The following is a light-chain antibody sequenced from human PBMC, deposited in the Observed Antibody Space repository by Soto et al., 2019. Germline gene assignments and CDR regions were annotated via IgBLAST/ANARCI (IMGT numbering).Light chain of an antibody. CDR3: QQLRMYPST. CDR1: QHITIY. J-gene: IGKJ4*01. V-gene: IGKV1-9*01. CDR2: AAS. Sequence: IQLTQTPSSLSASVGDRVTITCRASQHITIYLAWYQQKPGKAPRLLIYAASTLYGGVPSRFSGSGSGTDFALTITSLQAEDFATYYCQQLRMYPSTFGGGTKVEIK.